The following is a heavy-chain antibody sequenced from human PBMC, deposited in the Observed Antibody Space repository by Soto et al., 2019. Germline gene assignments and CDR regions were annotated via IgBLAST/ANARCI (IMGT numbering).Heavy chain of an antibody. V-gene: IGHV4-4*02. J-gene: IGHJ5*02. CDR1: GGSISSSNW. Sequence: SETLSLTCAVSGGSISSSNWWSWVRQPPGKGLEWIGYISYSGSTNYNPSLKSRVTISVDTSKNQFSLKLSSVTAADTAVYYCARWPNWFDPWGQGTLVTVSS. CDR3: ARWPNWFDP. CDR2: ISYSGST.